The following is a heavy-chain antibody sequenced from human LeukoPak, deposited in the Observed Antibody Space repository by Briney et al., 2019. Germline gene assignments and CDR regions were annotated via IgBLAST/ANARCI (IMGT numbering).Heavy chain of an antibody. CDR3: ATAGPISGRHNYFDS. D-gene: IGHD3-10*01. CDR1: GGSITGSY. J-gene: IGHJ4*02. Sequence: SETLSLTCTVSGGSITGSYWSWLRQPPGKGLECIGYIYYSGSTNYNPSLKSRVTISVDTSKNQFSLKLTSVTAADTAVYYCATAGPISGRHNYFDSWGQGTLVTVSS. CDR2: IYYSGST. V-gene: IGHV4-59*01.